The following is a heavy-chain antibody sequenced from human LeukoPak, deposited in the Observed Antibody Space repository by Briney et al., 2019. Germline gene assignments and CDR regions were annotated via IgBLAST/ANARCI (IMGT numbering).Heavy chain of an antibody. CDR2: INGGSTST. J-gene: IGHJ4*02. D-gene: IGHD6-6*01. Sequence: PGGSLRLSCAASGFTFSNYVMSWVRQAPGEGLEWVSAINGGSTSTYHADSVKGRFTISRDNSKNTLYLQMDSLRAEDTAVYYCAKGSSDSRPYYFDYWGQGTLVSVSS. CDR3: AKGSSDSRPYYFDY. CDR1: GFTFSNYV. V-gene: IGHV3-23*01.